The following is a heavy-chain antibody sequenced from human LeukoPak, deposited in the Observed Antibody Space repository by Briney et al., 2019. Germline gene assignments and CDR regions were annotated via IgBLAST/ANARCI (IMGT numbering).Heavy chain of an antibody. CDR2: ISSSSSYI. CDR3: ARHPLTGVLHAFDI. D-gene: IGHD3-9*01. CDR1: GFTFSSYS. Sequence: PGGSLRLSCAASGFTFSSYSMNWVRQAPGKGLEWVSSISSSSSYIYYADSVKGRFTISRDNAKNSLYLQMNSLKASDTAMYYCARHPLTGVLHAFDIWGQGTMVTVSS. V-gene: IGHV3-21*04. J-gene: IGHJ3*02.